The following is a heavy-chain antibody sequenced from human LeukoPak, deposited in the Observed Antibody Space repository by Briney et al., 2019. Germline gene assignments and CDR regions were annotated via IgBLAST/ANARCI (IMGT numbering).Heavy chain of an antibody. V-gene: IGHV4-4*07. Sequence: SETLSLTCTVSGGSIGSYYWSWIRQPAGKGLEWIGRIYTSGSTNYNPSLKSRVTMSVDTSKNQFSLKLSSVTAADTAVYYCARDRYDVLTGYYPFDYWGQGTLVTVSS. D-gene: IGHD3-9*01. CDR1: GGSIGSYY. J-gene: IGHJ4*02. CDR3: ARDRYDVLTGYYPFDY. CDR2: IYTSGST.